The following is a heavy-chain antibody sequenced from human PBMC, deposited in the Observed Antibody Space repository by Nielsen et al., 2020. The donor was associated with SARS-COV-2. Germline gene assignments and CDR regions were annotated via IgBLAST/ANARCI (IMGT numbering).Heavy chain of an antibody. D-gene: IGHD5-24*01. CDR2: TSYDERNK. Sequence: GESLKISCAASGFTFSPYGMYWVRQAPGKGLEWVAFTSYDERNKYYVDSVKGRFTISRDDSKNTLFLQMDGLRVEDTAMYYCAKDSDRWVQFVGDAFDLWGQGTMVTVSS. J-gene: IGHJ3*01. CDR3: AKDSDRWVQFVGDAFDL. CDR1: GFTFSPYG. V-gene: IGHV3-30*18.